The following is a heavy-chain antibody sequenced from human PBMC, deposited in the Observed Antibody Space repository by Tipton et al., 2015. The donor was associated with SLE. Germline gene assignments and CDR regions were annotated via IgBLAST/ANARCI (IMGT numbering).Heavy chain of an antibody. J-gene: IGHJ1*01. D-gene: IGHD6-13*01. CDR3: ARGQDNSKIQH. Sequence: TLSLTCTVSGGSISSHYWSWIRQPPGKGLEWIGYIYYSGSTNYNPSLKSRVTMSVDTSENQFSLKLSSMTAADTAVYYCARGQDNSKIQHWGQGTLVTVSS. CDR2: IYYSGST. CDR1: GGSISSHY. V-gene: IGHV4-59*11.